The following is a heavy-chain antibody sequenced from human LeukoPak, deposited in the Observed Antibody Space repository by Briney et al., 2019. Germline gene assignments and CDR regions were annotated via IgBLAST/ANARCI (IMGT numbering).Heavy chain of an antibody. V-gene: IGHV3-15*01. CDR2: IKSKTDGGTT. CDR1: GFTFSSYA. CDR3: TSYYYGSGSYYRIETFDI. J-gene: IGHJ3*02. Sequence: GGSLRLSCAASGFTFSSYAMSWVRQAPGKGLEWVGRIKSKTDGGTTDYAAPVKGRFTISRDDSKNTLYLQMNSLKTEDTAVYYCTSYYYGSGSYYRIETFDIWGQGTMVTVSS. D-gene: IGHD3-10*01.